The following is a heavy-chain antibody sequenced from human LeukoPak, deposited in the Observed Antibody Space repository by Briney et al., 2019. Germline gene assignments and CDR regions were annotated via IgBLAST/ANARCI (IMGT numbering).Heavy chain of an antibody. CDR2: IKQDGSEK. Sequence: PGGSLRLSCAASGFSFSSYEMDWVRRAPGKGLEWVANIKQDGSEKYYVDSVKGRFTISRDNAKNSLYLQMNSLRAEDTAVYYCARDRGDRLDYWGQGTLVTVSS. D-gene: IGHD3-10*01. V-gene: IGHV3-7*01. J-gene: IGHJ4*02. CDR3: ARDRGDRLDY. CDR1: GFSFSSYE.